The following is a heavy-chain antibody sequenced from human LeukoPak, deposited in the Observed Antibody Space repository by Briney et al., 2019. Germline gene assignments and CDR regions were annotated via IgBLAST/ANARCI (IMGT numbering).Heavy chain of an antibody. CDR2: VRVSDET. CDR1: GFTFSSYA. J-gene: IGHJ4*02. D-gene: IGHD7-27*01. V-gene: IGHV3-23*01. CDR3: AKGTGDAGYYFDY. Sequence: GGSLRLSCAASGFTFSSYAMSWVRQAPGKGLEWVSGVRVSDETYYADAVKGRFTISRDNYENTLYLQMSGLRAEDTAVYYCAKGTGDAGYYFDYWGQGTLVTVSS.